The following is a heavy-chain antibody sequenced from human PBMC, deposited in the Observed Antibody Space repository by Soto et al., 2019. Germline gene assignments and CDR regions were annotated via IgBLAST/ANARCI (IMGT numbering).Heavy chain of an antibody. CDR3: ARVKSLYDSSHKPFDY. CDR1: GGSISSGGYY. J-gene: IGHJ4*02. Sequence: SETLSLTCTVSGGSISSGGYYWSWIRQHPGKGLEWIGYIYYSGSTYYNPSLKSRVNISVDTSKNQFSLKLSSVTAADTAVYYCARVKSLYDSSHKPFDYWGQGTLVTAPQ. CDR2: IYYSGST. V-gene: IGHV4-31*03. D-gene: IGHD3-22*01.